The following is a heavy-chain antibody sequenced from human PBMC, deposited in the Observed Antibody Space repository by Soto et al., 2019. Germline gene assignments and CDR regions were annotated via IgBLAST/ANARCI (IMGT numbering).Heavy chain of an antibody. D-gene: IGHD3-16*02. CDR1: GYTFTGYY. CDR3: ARELPLEGSMITFGGVIAYGMDV. CDR2: INPNSGGT. J-gene: IGHJ6*02. V-gene: IGHV1-2*04. Sequence: ASVKVSCKASGYTFTGYYMHWVRQAPGQGLEWMGWINPNSGGTNYAQKFQGWVTMTRDTSISTAYMELSRLRSDDTAVYYCARELPLEGSMITFGGVIAYGMDVWGQGTTVTVSS.